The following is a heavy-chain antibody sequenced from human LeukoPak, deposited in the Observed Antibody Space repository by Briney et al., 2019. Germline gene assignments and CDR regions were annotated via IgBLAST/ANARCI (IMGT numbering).Heavy chain of an antibody. Sequence: SETLSLTCTIPGDSTNTFFWSWIRQPPGKGLEWIGYIYYTGTTNYNPSLKSRVTISVDTSKNQFSLKVNSVTAADTGVYYCTSKSTDHGELRFDYWGQGTLVTVSS. CDR1: GDSTNTFF. J-gene: IGHJ4*02. CDR3: TSKSTDHGELRFDY. V-gene: IGHV4-59*01. CDR2: IYYTGTT. D-gene: IGHD4/OR15-4a*01.